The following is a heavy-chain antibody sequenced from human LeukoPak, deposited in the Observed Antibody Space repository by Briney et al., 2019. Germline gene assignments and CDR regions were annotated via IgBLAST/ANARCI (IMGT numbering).Heavy chain of an antibody. J-gene: IGHJ4*02. Sequence: GGSLSLSCAASGFTFSSYGMHWVRQAPGKGLEWVAVIWYDGSNKYYADSVKGRFTISRDNSKNTLYLQMNSLRAEDTAVYYCARGGITMIVATFDYWGQGTLVTVSS. D-gene: IGHD3-22*01. CDR3: ARGGITMIVATFDY. V-gene: IGHV3-33*01. CDR2: IWYDGSNK. CDR1: GFTFSSYG.